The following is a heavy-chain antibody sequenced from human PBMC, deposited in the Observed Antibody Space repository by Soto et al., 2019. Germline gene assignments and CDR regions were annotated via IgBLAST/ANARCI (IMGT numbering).Heavy chain of an antibody. CDR1: GGTFSNYA. V-gene: IGHV1-69*12. Sequence: QVQLVQSGAEVKKPGSSVTVSCRASGGTFSNYAINWVRQAPGQGLEWMAGIIPLFGTTNYAQKFQGRVTITGDECTSTAYMELTSLRSEDTAVFYCATSPYSYDTSGYLDYWGQGTLVTVSS. CDR3: ATSPYSYDTSGYLDY. J-gene: IGHJ4*02. CDR2: IIPLFGTT. D-gene: IGHD3-22*01.